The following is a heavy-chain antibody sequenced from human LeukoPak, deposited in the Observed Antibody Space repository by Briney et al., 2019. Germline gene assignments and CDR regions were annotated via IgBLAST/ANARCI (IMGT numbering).Heavy chain of an antibody. D-gene: IGHD5-24*01. CDR2: IYYSGST. V-gene: IGHV4-59*01. CDR3: ARVGGYNSPPIL. CDR1: GGFISNYY. J-gene: IGHJ4*02. Sequence: PSETLSLTCTVSGGFISNYYWSWIRQPPGKGLKWIGYIYYSGSTNYNPSLKSRVTISVDTSKNQFSLKLSSVTAADTAVYYCARVGGYNSPPILWGQGSLVTVSS.